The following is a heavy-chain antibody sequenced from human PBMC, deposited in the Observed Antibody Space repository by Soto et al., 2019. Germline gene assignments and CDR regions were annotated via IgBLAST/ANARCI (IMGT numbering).Heavy chain of an antibody. CDR3: AKDRLGGYAGYYYYGMDV. CDR1: GFIFENFG. D-gene: IGHD5-18*01. J-gene: IGHJ6*02. CDR2: ISGSGFKK. V-gene: IGHV3-23*01. Sequence: PGGSLRLSCAASGFIFENFGMSWVRQAPGKGLEWISSISGSGFKKYYADSVKGRFTISRDNSKNTLYLQMNSLRAEDTAVYYCAKDRLGGYAGYYYYGMDVWGQGTTVTVS.